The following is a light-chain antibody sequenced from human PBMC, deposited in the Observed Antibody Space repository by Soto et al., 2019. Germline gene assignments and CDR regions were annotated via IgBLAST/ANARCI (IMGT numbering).Light chain of an antibody. CDR3: QRHNQWPIT. Sequence: EIVMTQSPATLSVSPGGTASLACRASQSAGNLLAWYQQKPCQAPRLLIYYISTRATGIPARFSGSGSGTELTLPIKRLQSEDSAVYYCQRHNQWPITFGQGTRLEIK. CDR1: QSAGNL. J-gene: IGKJ5*01. V-gene: IGKV3D-15*01. CDR2: YIS.